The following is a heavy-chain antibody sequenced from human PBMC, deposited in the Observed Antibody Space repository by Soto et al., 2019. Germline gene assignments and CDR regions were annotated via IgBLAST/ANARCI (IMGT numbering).Heavy chain of an antibody. Sequence: LETLSLTCDVSGGSISSSKWWTWVRQPPGKGLEWIGKIDQNGITNYNPSLESRVTISKDKSTNQLFLNLTFMTAADTAMYYCVRMNRDYYYYGMDVWGQGTTVTVSS. CDR3: VRMNRDYYYYGMDV. CDR2: IDQNGIT. V-gene: IGHV4-4*02. J-gene: IGHJ6*02. CDR1: GGSISSSKW.